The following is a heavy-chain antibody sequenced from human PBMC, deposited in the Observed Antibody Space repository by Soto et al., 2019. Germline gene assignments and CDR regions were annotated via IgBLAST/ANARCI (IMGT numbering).Heavy chain of an antibody. Sequence: QLQLQESGPGLVKPSETLSLTCTVSGASISSSSYYWGWIRQPPGKGLGWIGSIYYSWRTYYSPSLKSLVTISVDTSKNQCSLKLSSVTAADTAVYYCARRANSGYDLAFDYWGQGTLVTVSS. D-gene: IGHD5-12*01. CDR2: IYYSWRT. V-gene: IGHV4-39*01. J-gene: IGHJ4*02. CDR3: ARRANSGYDLAFDY. CDR1: GASISSSSYY.